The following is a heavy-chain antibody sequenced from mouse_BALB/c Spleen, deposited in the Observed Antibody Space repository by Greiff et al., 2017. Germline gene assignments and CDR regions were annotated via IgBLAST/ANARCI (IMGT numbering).Heavy chain of an antibody. Sequence: QVQLQQSGPGLVQPSQSLSITCTVSGFSLTSYGVHWVRQSPGKGLEWLGVIWSGGSTDYNAAFISRLSISKDNSKSQVFFKMNSLQANDTAIYYCAREGLRRYFDVWGAGTTVTVSS. D-gene: IGHD2-4*01. CDR3: AREGLRRYFDV. CDR2: IWSGGST. J-gene: IGHJ1*01. CDR1: GFSLTSYG. V-gene: IGHV2-2*02.